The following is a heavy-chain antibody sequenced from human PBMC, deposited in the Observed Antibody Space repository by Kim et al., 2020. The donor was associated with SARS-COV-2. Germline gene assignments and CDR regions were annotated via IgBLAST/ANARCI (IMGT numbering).Heavy chain of an antibody. J-gene: IGHJ3*02. Sequence: GGSLRLSCAASGFTFSSYAMHWVRQAPGKGLEWVAVISYDGSNKYYADSVKGRFTISRDNSKNTLYLQMNSLRAEDTAVYYCAREAVRITIFGVVIPTEDHDAFDIWGQGTMVTASS. D-gene: IGHD3-3*01. CDR3: AREAVRITIFGVVIPTEDHDAFDI. V-gene: IGHV3-30-3*01. CDR1: GFTFSSYA. CDR2: ISYDGSNK.